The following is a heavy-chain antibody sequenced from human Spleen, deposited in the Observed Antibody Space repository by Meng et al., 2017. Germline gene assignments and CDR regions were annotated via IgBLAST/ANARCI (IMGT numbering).Heavy chain of an antibody. CDR2: INPKSGDT. J-gene: IGHJ1*01. V-gene: IGHV1-2*06. CDR3: ARIDTLGFQH. CDR1: GYTFPDYW. D-gene: IGHD2-2*02. Sequence: QVQLVQSGAEVKKPGASVKVSCKASGYTFPDYWLHWVRRAPGQGLEWMGRINPKSGDTHYAQRFQGRVTMTGDTSISTAYMELSGLRSDDTAVYYCARIDTLGFQHWGQGTLVTVSS.